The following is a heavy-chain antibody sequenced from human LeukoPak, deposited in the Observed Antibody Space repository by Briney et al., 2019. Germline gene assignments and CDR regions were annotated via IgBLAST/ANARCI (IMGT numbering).Heavy chain of an antibody. D-gene: IGHD6-19*01. J-gene: IGHJ4*02. CDR2: ISGSGGST. CDR1: GFTFSSYA. CDR3: AKASDREQWLGQYYFDY. V-gene: IGHV3-23*01. Sequence: AGGSLRLSCAASGFTFSSYAMSWVRQAPGKGLEWVSAISGSGGSTYYADSVKGRFTISRDNSKNTLYLQMNSLRAEDTAVYYCAKASDREQWLGQYYFDYWGQGTLVTVSS.